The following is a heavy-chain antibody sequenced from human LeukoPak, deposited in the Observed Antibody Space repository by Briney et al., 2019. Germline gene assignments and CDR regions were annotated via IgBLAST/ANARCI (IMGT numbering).Heavy chain of an antibody. D-gene: IGHD2-15*01. CDR1: GFTFTNYW. Sequence: GGSLRLSCVASGFTFTNYWMNWVRQAPGKGLEWVASIKQDGSQKSYVDSVKGRFTISRDNAKNSLSLQMDSLRGEDTAVYYCARDGYCSGGSCRAKGASDYWGQGTLVTVSS. CDR2: IKQDGSQK. CDR3: ARDGYCSGGSCRAKGASDY. V-gene: IGHV3-7*03. J-gene: IGHJ4*02.